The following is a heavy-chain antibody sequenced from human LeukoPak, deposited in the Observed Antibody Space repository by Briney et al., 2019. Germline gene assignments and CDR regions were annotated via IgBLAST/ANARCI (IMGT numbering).Heavy chain of an antibody. D-gene: IGHD2-21*02. CDR2: IIPIFGTA. CDR1: VGTFSSYA. Sequence: ASVKVSCRASVGTFSSYAISWVRQAPGQGLEWMGGIIPIFGTANYAQKFQGRVTITADESTSTAYMELSSLRSENTAVYYGAILREYCGGDCSTHYFDYWGQGSLVAVSS. V-gene: IGHV1-69*13. J-gene: IGHJ4*02. CDR3: AILREYCGGDCSTHYFDY.